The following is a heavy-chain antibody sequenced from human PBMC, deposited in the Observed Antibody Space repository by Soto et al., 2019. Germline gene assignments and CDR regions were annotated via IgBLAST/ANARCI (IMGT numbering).Heavy chain of an antibody. J-gene: IGHJ6*02. V-gene: IGHV3-23*01. D-gene: IGHD1-26*01. CDR2: INTGGGT. Sequence: EVQLLESGGGLVQPGGSLRLSCEVSGFPFSFFAMRWIRQTPGKRLEWVSTINTGGGTFYADSVKGRFTVSRDNSKNKVFLQMNSLRAEDTAVYYCGKLAFSGDKYSSYGTDIWGQGTTVTVSS. CDR1: GFPFSFFA. CDR3: GKLAFSGDKYSSYGTDI.